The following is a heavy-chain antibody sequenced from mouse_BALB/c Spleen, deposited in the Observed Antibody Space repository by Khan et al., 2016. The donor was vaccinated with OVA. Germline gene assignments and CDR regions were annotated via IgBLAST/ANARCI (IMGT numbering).Heavy chain of an antibody. CDR2: ISYSGST. V-gene: IGHV3-1*02. D-gene: IGHD1-2*01. CDR1: GYSITSGYC. J-gene: IGHJ2*01. CDR3: ARTARIKY. Sequence: EVQLQVSGPGLVKPSQSLSLTCTVTGYSITSGYCWNWIRQFPGNKLEWMGYISYSGSTNYNPSLKSRISITRDTSKNQFFLQLNSVTTEDTATYYCARTARIKYWGQGTTLTVSS.